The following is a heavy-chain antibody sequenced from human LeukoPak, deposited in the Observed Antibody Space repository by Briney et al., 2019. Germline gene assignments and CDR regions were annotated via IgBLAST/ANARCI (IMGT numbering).Heavy chain of an antibody. CDR2: IIPIFGTA. V-gene: IGHV1-69*13. CDR1: GGTFSSYA. J-gene: IGHJ2*01. CDR3: AREDCSGGSCYPYQYYWYFDL. D-gene: IGHD2-15*01. Sequence: SVKVSCKASGGTFSSYAISWVRQAPGQGLEWMGGIIPIFGTANYAQEFQGRVTITADESTSTAYMELSSLRSEDTAVYYCAREDCSGGSCYPYQYYWYFDLWGRGTLVTVSS.